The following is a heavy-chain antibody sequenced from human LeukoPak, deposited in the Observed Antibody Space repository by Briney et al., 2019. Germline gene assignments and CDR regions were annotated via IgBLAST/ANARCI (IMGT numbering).Heavy chain of an antibody. CDR2: IYSGGST. CDR1: GFTVSSNY. J-gene: IGHJ4*02. CDR3: AKAHCSTSTCGIDF. D-gene: IGHD2-2*01. Sequence: GGSLRLSCAASGFTVSSNYMSWVRQAPGKGLEWVSVIYSGGSTYYADSVKGRFTISRDNSKNTLYLQMNSLRAEDTAVYYCAKAHCSTSTCGIDFWGQGTLVTVSS. V-gene: IGHV3-53*01.